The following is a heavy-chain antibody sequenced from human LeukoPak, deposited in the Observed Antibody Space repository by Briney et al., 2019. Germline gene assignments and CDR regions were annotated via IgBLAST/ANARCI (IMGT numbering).Heavy chain of an antibody. D-gene: IGHD4-11*01. CDR1: GFTFSGYW. CDR2: IKQDGSEE. J-gene: IGHJ4*02. CDR3: ARDYSNRFDY. Sequence: PGGSLRLSCAASGFTFSGYWMTWVRQAPGKGLEWVANIKQDGSEEYYVDSVKGRFTISRDNAKHSPYLQMNSLRAEDTAVYYCARDYSNRFDYWGQGTLVTVSS. V-gene: IGHV3-7*01.